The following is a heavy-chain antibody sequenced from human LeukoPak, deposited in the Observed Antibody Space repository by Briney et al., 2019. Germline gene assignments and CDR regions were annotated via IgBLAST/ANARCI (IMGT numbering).Heavy chain of an antibody. V-gene: IGHV1-2*02. CDR1: EYTFTRYY. CDR2: INPNTGGT. J-gene: IGHJ3*02. CDR3: AKDLRDQWLVNAFHI. Sequence: GASVTVSCKASEYTFTRYYMHWVRQAPGQGLEWMGWINPNTGGTNYAQKFQGRVTMTRDTSITTAYMELSSLEYDDTAVYYCAKDLRDQWLVNAFHIWGQGTMVTVSS. D-gene: IGHD6-19*01.